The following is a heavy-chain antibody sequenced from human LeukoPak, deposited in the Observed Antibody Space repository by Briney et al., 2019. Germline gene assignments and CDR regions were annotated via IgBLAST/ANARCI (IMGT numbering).Heavy chain of an antibody. V-gene: IGHV1-2*02. CDR3: ARRYCTGGVCYHVDY. D-gene: IGHD2-8*02. CDR1: GYTFTGYY. CDR2: INPNSGGT. J-gene: IGHJ4*02. Sequence: APVKVSCKASGYTFTGYYMHWVRQAPGQGLEWMGWINPNSGGTNYAQKFQGRVTMTRDTSISTAYMELSRLRSDDTAVYYCARRYCTGGVCYHVDYWGQGTLVTVSS.